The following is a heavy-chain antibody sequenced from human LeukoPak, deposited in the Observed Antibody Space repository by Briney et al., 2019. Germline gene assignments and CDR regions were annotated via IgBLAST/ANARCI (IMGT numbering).Heavy chain of an antibody. V-gene: IGHV3-23*01. D-gene: IGHD2-15*01. Sequence: GGSLRLSCAASGFTFADYAMNWFRQAPGKGLEWVSAIRARAGSTYYGDSVKGRFAVSRDNSKNTLYLQKNSLRAEDTAVYYCAKDPHSFLSPVVVDFDQWGQGTLVIVSS. CDR1: GFTFADYA. J-gene: IGHJ4*02. CDR3: AKDPHSFLSPVVVDFDQ. CDR2: IRARAGST.